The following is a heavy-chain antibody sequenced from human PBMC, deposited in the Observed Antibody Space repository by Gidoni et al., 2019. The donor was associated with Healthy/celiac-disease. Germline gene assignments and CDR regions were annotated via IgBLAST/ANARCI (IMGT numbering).Heavy chain of an antibody. CDR1: GYTFTSYD. Sequence: QVQLVQSGAEVRKPGASVKVSCKASGYTFTSYDINWVRQATGQGLEWMGWMNPNSGNTGDAQKFQGRGTMTRNTSISTAYMALSSLRSEDTAVYYCASWNYYDSSGPNYFDYWGQGTLGTVSS. CDR3: ASWNYYDSSGPNYFDY. D-gene: IGHD3-22*01. J-gene: IGHJ4*02. CDR2: MNPNSGNT. V-gene: IGHV1-8*01.